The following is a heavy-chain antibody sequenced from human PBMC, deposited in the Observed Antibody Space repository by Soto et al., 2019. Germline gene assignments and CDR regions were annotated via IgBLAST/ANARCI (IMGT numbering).Heavy chain of an antibody. Sequence: QVQLVQSGAEVKKPGASVTVSCKASGHTFTSYDIHWVRQATGQGLEWMGWMNPNNGNTGYAQKFQGRATMTRDTSISTAYMKVSGLRYDDTAVYYCARAEGRSLDRVSWGQGTLVTVSS. J-gene: IGHJ5*02. V-gene: IGHV1-8*01. CDR2: MNPNNGNT. CDR1: GHTFTSYD. D-gene: IGHD3-3*01. CDR3: ARAEGRSLDRVS.